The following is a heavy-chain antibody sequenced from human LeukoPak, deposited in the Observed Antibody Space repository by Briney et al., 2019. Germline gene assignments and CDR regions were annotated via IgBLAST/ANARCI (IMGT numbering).Heavy chain of an antibody. J-gene: IGHJ4*02. Sequence: SHTLSLTCTLSGGPISSGDYFWGLIRQPPRKGLEWIWEIHSSWSPYYHPALKNRVTISVDTSKNQFSLKPSSVTAADTAVYYCARDVWGSGSFDYWGQGTLVTVSS. CDR3: ARDVWGSGSFDY. V-gene: IGHV4-30-4*01. D-gene: IGHD3-10*01. CDR2: IHSSWSP. CDR1: GGPISSGDYF.